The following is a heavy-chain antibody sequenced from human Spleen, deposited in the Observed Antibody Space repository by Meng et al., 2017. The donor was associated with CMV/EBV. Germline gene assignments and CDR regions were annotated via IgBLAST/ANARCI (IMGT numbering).Heavy chain of an antibody. D-gene: IGHD2-2*02. V-gene: IGHV4-34*01. J-gene: IGHJ4*02. Sequence: FRCYYGSWIRQPPGKGLEWIGESKHRGSTNYNPSLKSRLTISVDTSKNQFSLKLSSVIAADTAVYFCARGPRGYCSSTSCNRTYYFDYWGQGTLVTVSS. CDR1: FRCYY. CDR3: ARGPRGYCSSTSCNRTYYFDY. CDR2: SKHRGST.